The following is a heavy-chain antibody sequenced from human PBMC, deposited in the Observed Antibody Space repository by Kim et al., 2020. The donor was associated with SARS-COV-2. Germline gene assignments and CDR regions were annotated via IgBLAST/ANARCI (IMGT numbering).Heavy chain of an antibody. CDR3: AREVVAAANFDY. V-gene: IGHV4-34*01. J-gene: IGHJ4*02. Sequence: NPNPAHKRRVTRSVDTSKNQFSLKLSSVTAADTAVYYCAREVVAAANFDYWGQGTLVTVSS. D-gene: IGHD6-13*01.